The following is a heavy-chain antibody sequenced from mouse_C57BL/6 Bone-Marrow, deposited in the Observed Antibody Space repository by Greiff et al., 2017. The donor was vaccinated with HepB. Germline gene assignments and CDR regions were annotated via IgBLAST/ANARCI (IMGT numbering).Heavy chain of an antibody. V-gene: IGHV1-26*01. J-gene: IGHJ2*01. CDR3: ARNLGGNYPYYFDY. D-gene: IGHD2-1*01. CDR1: GYTFTDYY. CDR2: INPNNGGT. Sequence: VQLQQSGPELVKPGASVKISCKASGYTFTDYYMNWVKQSHGKSLEWIGDINPNNGGTSYNQKFKGKATLTVDKSSSTAYMELRSLTSEDSAVYYCARNLGGNYPYYFDYWGQGTTLTVSS.